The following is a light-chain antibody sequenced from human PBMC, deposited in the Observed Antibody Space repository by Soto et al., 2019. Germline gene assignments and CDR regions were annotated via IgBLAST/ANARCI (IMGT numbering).Light chain of an antibody. Sequence: EIVLTQSPGTLSLSPGERATLSCRASQSVSSSYLAWYQQKPGQAPRLLIYDASKRATGIPARFSGSGSGTDFTLTISSLEPEDFAVYYCRQRKKWPHLNLGGGTKVDIK. V-gene: IGKV3D-20*02. CDR2: DAS. CDR3: RQRKKWPHLN. J-gene: IGKJ4*01. CDR1: QSVSSSY.